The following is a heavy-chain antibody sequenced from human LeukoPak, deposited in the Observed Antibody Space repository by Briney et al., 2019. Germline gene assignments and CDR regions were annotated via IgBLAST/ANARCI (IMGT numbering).Heavy chain of an antibody. J-gene: IGHJ4*02. CDR1: GGSISSGIYS. D-gene: IGHD2-15*01. Sequence: SETLSLTCAVSGGSISSGIYSWNWIRQPPGMGLEWIGYIYHTGHTYYNPSLKSRVTISVDRSKNQFSLKLSSVTAADTAVYYCARDSEDYPYYFDSWGQGALVTVSS. CDR3: ARDSEDYPYYFDS. CDR2: IYHTGHT. V-gene: IGHV4-30-2*01.